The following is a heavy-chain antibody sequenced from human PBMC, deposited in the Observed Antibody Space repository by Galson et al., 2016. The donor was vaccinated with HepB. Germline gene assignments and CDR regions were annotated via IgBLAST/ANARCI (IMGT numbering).Heavy chain of an antibody. J-gene: IGHJ4*02. Sequence: SLRLSCAASGFTFNSNWMHWVRQAPGKGLVWVSHINYGGTNTDYADSVKGRFAISRDNAKNTLYLQMTNLRAEDTAVYYCARGNGRPGERGDYWGQGTLVTVSS. CDR2: INYGGTNT. CDR1: GFTFNSNW. V-gene: IGHV3-74*01. D-gene: IGHD1-1*01. CDR3: ARGNGRPGERGDY.